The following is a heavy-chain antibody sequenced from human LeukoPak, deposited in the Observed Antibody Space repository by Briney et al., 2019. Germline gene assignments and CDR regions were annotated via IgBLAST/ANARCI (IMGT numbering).Heavy chain of an antibody. CDR2: VRGTGSNT. J-gene: IGHJ4*02. D-gene: IGHD5-12*01. Sequence: TGGSLRLSCAASGFTFSSYWMSWVRQAPGKGLEWVSAVRGTGSNTYYADSVKGRFTISRDNSKNTLYLQMNSLRAEDTAIYYCAKTSRVNSGYDSPFDYWGQGTLVTVSS. V-gene: IGHV3-23*01. CDR3: AKTSRVNSGYDSPFDY. CDR1: GFTFSSYW.